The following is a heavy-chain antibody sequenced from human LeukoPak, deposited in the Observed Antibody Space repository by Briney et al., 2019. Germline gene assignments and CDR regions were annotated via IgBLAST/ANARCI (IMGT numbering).Heavy chain of an antibody. V-gene: IGHV4-59*01. CDR1: GGSISSYY. CDR2: IHYSGST. J-gene: IGHJ3*02. Sequence: SETLSLTCTVSGGSISSYYWSWIRQPPGKGLEWVGYIHYSGSTNYNPSLKSRVTISVDTSKNQFSLKLSSVTAADTAVYYCARGGSSGWNDAFDIWGQGTMVIVSS. D-gene: IGHD6-19*01. CDR3: ARGGSSGWNDAFDI.